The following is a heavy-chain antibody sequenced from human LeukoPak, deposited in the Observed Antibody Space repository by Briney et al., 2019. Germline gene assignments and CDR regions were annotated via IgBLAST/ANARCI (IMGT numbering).Heavy chain of an antibody. CDR2: ISGSGITT. J-gene: IGHJ4*02. CDR1: GFTFSGYG. D-gene: IGHD6-19*01. Sequence: GGSLRLSCAASGFTFSGYGMSWVRQAPGKELEWVSGISGSGITTWYADSVKGRLTISRDNSKNTLYLQMNSLRAEDAAVYYCASSGWGYYFDYWGQGTLVTVSS. V-gene: IGHV3-23*01. CDR3: ASSGWGYYFDY.